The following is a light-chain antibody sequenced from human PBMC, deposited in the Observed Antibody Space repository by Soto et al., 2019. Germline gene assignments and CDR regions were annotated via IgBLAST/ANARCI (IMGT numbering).Light chain of an antibody. CDR1: SSDVGGYNY. Sequence: QSALTQPASVSGSPGQSITISCTGTSSDVGGYNYVSWYQQHPGKAPKLIIYDVNNRPSGVSNRFSGSKSGNTASLTISWLQAEDEADYYCSSYTSSVTYVFGTGTKLTVL. CDR3: SSYTSSVTYV. V-gene: IGLV2-14*01. J-gene: IGLJ1*01. CDR2: DVN.